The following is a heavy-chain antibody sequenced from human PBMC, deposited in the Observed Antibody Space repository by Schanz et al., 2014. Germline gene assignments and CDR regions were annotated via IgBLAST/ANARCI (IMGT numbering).Heavy chain of an antibody. Sequence: QVQLVQSGAEVKKPGSSMKVSCKASGGTFSTYPINWVRQAPGQGLEWMGWITAYTNNTNYAQKVQGRVTMTTDTSTSTSYMELTSLRFDDTAVYYCARAKRFGDMDVWGQGTTVTVSS. D-gene: IGHD3-10*01. V-gene: IGHV1-18*04. CDR3: ARAKRFGDMDV. CDR1: GGTFSTYP. CDR2: ITAYTNNT. J-gene: IGHJ6*02.